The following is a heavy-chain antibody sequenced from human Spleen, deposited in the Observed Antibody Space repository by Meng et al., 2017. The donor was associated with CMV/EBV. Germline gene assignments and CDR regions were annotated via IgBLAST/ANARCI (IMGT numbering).Heavy chain of an antibody. J-gene: IGHJ6*02. CDR1: GFTFSDYS. Sequence: GESLKISCAASGFTFSDYSMNWVRQAPGKGLEWVSSITSSKSNIYYADSVKGRFTIFRDNANNSLYLQMNSLRGEDTAVYYCARGEWGKGYYYYGMDVWGQGTTVTVSS. V-gene: IGHV3-21*01. CDR3: ARGEWGKGYYYYGMDV. D-gene: IGHD3-16*01. CDR2: ITSSKSNI.